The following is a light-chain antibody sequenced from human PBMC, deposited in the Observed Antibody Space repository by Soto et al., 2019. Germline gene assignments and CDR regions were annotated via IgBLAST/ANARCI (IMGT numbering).Light chain of an antibody. CDR2: DAS. CDR1: QSVSSY. J-gene: IGKJ4*01. V-gene: IGKV3-11*01. CDR3: QQRSNWPST. Sequence: EIVLTQSPATLSLSPGERATLSCRASQSVSSYLAWYQQRPGQAPRLLIYDASSRATGIPARFSGSGSGTDFTLTITSLEPEDSEVYYCQQRSNWPSTFGGGTKVEI.